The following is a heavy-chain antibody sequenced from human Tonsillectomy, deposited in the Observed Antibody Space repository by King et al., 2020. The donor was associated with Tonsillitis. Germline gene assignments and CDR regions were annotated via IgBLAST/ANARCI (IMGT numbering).Heavy chain of an antibody. D-gene: IGHD6-6*01. V-gene: IGHV3-7*03. J-gene: IGHJ6*02. CDR1: GFTFTNYW. CDR3: ARLEYSTSSRGFDV. CDR2: IRQDESEK. Sequence: VQLVESGGGSVQPGGSLRLSCTASGFTFTNYWMSWVRQTPDKGLEWLANIRQDESEKYYVDSVKGRFTVSRDNAKSSLYLQMNNLGADDTAVYYCARLEYSTSSRGFDVWGQGTTVIVSS.